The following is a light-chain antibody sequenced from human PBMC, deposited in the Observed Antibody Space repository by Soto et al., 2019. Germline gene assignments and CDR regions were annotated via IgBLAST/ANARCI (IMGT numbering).Light chain of an antibody. CDR3: QQRCNWPLT. Sequence: EIVLTQSPASLSLSPGERATLSCWASQRLSTCLAWYQQKPGQTPRLLIYDASNRATGIPARFSGSGSGTDFTLTISSLEPEDFAVYYCQQRCNWPLTFGGGTKV. V-gene: IGKV3-11*01. J-gene: IGKJ4*01. CDR1: QRLSTC. CDR2: DAS.